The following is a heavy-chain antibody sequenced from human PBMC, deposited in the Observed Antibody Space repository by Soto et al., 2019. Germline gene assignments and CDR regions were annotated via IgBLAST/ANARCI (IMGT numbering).Heavy chain of an antibody. CDR2: IYPGDSDT. J-gene: IGHJ6*02. Sequence: LKISCKGSGYSFTSYWICWVRQMPGKGLEWMGIIYPGDSDTRYSPSFQGQVTISADKSISTAYLQWSSLKASDTAMYYCARHPPGGTPNYGMDVWGQGTTVTVSS. D-gene: IGHD1-1*01. CDR3: ARHPPGGTPNYGMDV. V-gene: IGHV5-51*01. CDR1: GYSFTSYW.